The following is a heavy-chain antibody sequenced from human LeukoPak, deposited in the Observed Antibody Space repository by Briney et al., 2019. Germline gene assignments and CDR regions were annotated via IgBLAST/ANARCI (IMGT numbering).Heavy chain of an antibody. CDR2: IYTSGST. V-gene: IGHV4-61*02. Sequence: PSETLSLTCTVSGGSISSGSYYWSWIRQPAGKGLEWIGRIYTSGSTNYNPSLKSRVTISVDTSKNQFSLKLSSVTAADTAVYYCARYSPQVYYYYYMDVWGKGTTVTVSS. CDR1: GGSISSGSYY. D-gene: IGHD2-15*01. J-gene: IGHJ6*03. CDR3: ARYSPQVYYYYYMDV.